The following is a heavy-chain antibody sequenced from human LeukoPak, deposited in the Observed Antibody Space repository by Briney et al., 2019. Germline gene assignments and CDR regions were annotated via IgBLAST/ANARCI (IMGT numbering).Heavy chain of an antibody. CDR3: ARRSTLRVAAAGYGYMDV. CDR2: IYYSGST. J-gene: IGHJ6*03. D-gene: IGHD6-13*01. Sequence: PSETLSLTCTVSGGSISSYYWSWIRQPPGKGLEWIGYIYYSGSTNYNPSLKSRVTISVDTSKNQFSLKLSSVTAADTAVYYCARRSTLRVAAAGYGYMDVWSKGTTVTVSS. V-gene: IGHV4-59*01. CDR1: GGSISSYY.